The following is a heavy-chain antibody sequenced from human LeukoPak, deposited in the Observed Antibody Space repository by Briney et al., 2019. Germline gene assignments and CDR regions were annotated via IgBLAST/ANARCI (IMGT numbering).Heavy chain of an antibody. Sequence: GGSLRLSCAASGFTVSSNFMSWVRQAPGKGLEWVSVLYSGGYTVYADSVKGRFTISRDNSENTLYLQMNSLRADDTAVCYCVRASSTTAAGLFDYWGQGTLLTVSS. J-gene: IGHJ4*02. CDR1: GFTVSSNF. CDR2: LYSGGYT. V-gene: IGHV3-53*01. D-gene: IGHD6-13*01. CDR3: VRASSTTAAGLFDY.